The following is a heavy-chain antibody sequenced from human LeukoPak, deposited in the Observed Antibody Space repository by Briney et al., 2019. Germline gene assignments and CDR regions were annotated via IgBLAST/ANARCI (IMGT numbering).Heavy chain of an antibody. V-gene: IGHV4-59*12. CDR3: ARSIPTFGVAVPGYHFFDY. CDR2: IYYSGST. CDR1: GGSISSYY. D-gene: IGHD3-3*01. Sequence: SETLSLTCTVSGGSISSYYWSWIRQPPGKGLEWIGYIYYSGSTNYNPSLKSRVTISVDTSNNQFSLRLTSMTAADTAVYYCARSIPTFGVAVPGYHFFDYWGQGTLVTVSS. J-gene: IGHJ4*02.